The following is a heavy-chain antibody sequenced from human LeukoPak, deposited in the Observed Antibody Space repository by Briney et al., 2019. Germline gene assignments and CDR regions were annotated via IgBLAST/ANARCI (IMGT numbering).Heavy chain of an antibody. CDR1: GGSLSSYY. Sequence: PSETLSLTCTVSGGSLSSYYWSWIRQSPGMGLEWIGFIYYSGSTSYSPSLKSRVTISVDTSKNQFSLRLRSVTAADTAVYYCARYSSGWYYFDYWGQGTLVTVSS. CDR3: ARYSSGWYYFDY. J-gene: IGHJ4*02. V-gene: IGHV4-59*08. CDR2: IYYSGST. D-gene: IGHD6-19*01.